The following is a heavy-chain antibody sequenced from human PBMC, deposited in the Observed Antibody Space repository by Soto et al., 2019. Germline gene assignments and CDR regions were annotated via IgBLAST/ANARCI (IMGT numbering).Heavy chain of an antibody. CDR1: GGSIISYY. J-gene: IGHJ4*02. V-gene: IGHV4-59*01. CDR3: ARDLRLDY. D-gene: IGHD4-17*01. Sequence: QVQLQESGPGLVKPSETLSLTCTVSGGSIISYYWSWIRQPPGKGLEWIGYIYYSGSTNYNPSLKSRVTISVDTSKNPFSLKLSSVTAADTAVYYCARDLRLDYWGQGTLVTVSS. CDR2: IYYSGST.